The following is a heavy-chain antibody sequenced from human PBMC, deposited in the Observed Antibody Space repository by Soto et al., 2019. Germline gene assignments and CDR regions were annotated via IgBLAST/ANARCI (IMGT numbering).Heavy chain of an antibody. V-gene: IGHV1-8*01. CDR1: GYTFTSYD. CDR2: MNPNSGNT. CDR3: ARGLGRRTSGYYNY. J-gene: IGHJ4*02. D-gene: IGHD3-3*01. Sequence: QVQLVQSGAEVKKPGASVKVSCKASGYTFTSYDINWVRQATGQGLEWMGWMNPNSGNTGYAQKFQGRVTXXXXXXXXXXXXXXXXXXXXDTAVYYCARGLGRRTSGYYNYWGQGTLVTVSS.